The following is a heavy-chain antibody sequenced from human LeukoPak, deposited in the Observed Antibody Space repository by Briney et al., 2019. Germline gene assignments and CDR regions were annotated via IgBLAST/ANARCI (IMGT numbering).Heavy chain of an antibody. Sequence: SETLSLTCTVSGGSISSSSYYWGWIRQPPGKGLEWIGSIYYSGSTYYNPSLKSRVTISVDTSKNQFSLKLSSVTAADTAVYYCARPMVAGGQNGGYLYNWFDPWGQGTLVTVSS. CDR3: ARPMVAGGQNGGYLYNWFDP. V-gene: IGHV4-39*01. CDR2: IYYSGST. D-gene: IGHD4-17*01. CDR1: GGSISSSSYY. J-gene: IGHJ5*02.